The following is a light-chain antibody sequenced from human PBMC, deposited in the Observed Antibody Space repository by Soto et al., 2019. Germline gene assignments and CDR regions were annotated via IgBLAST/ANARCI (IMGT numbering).Light chain of an antibody. Sequence: QPVLTQSPSASASLGASVKLTCTLSSGQSSYAIAWHQQRPEQGPRYLMKLNNDGSHNKGDGIPDRFSGSSSGAERYLTIASLQSEDEVDYYCQTWGSGAVVFGGGTKLTVL. J-gene: IGLJ2*01. CDR3: QTWGSGAVV. CDR2: LNNDGSH. CDR1: SGQSSYA. V-gene: IGLV4-69*01.